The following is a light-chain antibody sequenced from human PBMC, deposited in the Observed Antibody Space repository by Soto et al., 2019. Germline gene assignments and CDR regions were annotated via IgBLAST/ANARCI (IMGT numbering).Light chain of an antibody. Sequence: EIVLTQSPGTLSLSPGERATLSCRASQSVSSSHLAWYQQKPGLAPRLLIYGASIRATGIPDRFSGSGSGTDFTLTITRLEPEDVAVYYCQQYGSSRTFGGGTKVEIK. J-gene: IGKJ4*01. CDR3: QQYGSSRT. CDR2: GAS. V-gene: IGKV3-20*01. CDR1: QSVSSSH.